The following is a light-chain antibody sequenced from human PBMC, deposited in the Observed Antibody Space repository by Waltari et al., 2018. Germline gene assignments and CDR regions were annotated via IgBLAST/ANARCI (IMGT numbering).Light chain of an antibody. J-gene: IGKJ1*01. Sequence: EIVLTQSPGTLSLSPGERDTLSCRAIQSITNNYLAWYQQKPGQAPRLLIYGASSRATGIPDRFSGSGSGTDFTLTISRLEPEDFAVYVCQQYGSSPPTFGQGTKVEIK. CDR2: GAS. V-gene: IGKV3-20*01. CDR1: QSITNNY. CDR3: QQYGSSPPT.